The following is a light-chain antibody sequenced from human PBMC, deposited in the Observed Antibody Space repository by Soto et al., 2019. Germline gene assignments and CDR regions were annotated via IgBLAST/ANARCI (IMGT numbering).Light chain of an antibody. CDR1: QSISIN. CDR2: GAS. Sequence: MTQSPSTLSVSPGERVEISCRASQSISINLAWIQQKPCQGPRLLMIGASTRATGVPDRFSGSGSGTEFTLTINSLQSDDFATYYGQQYDKSPTWTFGQGTKVDIK. J-gene: IGKJ1*01. CDR3: QQYDKSPTWT. V-gene: IGKV3-15*01.